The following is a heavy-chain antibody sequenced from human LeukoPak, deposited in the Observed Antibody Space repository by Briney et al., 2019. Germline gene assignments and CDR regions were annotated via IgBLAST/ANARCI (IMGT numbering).Heavy chain of an antibody. Sequence: PGGSLRLSCAASGFTFSSYAMSWVRQAPGKGLEWVSAISGSGGSTYYADSVKGRFTISRDNSKNTLYLQMNSLRVEDTAVYYCAKAPVVVVAATRIDYWGQGTLVTVSS. D-gene: IGHD2-15*01. CDR1: GFTFSSYA. V-gene: IGHV3-23*01. J-gene: IGHJ4*02. CDR2: ISGSGGST. CDR3: AKAPVVVVAATRIDY.